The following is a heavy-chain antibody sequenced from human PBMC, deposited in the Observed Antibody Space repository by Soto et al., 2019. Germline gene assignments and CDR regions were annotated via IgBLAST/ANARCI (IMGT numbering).Heavy chain of an antibody. J-gene: IGHJ4*02. CDR3: ARDSYGLDY. CDR2: ISYDGTNK. V-gene: IGHV3-30-3*01. D-gene: IGHD3-16*01. Sequence: PGGSLRLSCAASGLTITAYAMHWVRQAPGKGLEGVAVISYDGTNKHYADSVKGRFTISRDNSKNTLYLEMNSPRAEDTAVYYCARDSYGLDYWGQGTPVTVSS. CDR1: GLTITAYA.